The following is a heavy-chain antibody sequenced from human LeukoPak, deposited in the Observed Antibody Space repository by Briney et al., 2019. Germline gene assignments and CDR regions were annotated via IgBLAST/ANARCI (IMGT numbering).Heavy chain of an antibody. V-gene: IGHV3-30*02. Sequence: GGSLRLSCAASGFTFSNYGMHWVRQAPGKGLEWVAFIRYDGSNKYYADSVKGRFTISRDNSKNTLYLQMNSLRAEDTAVYYCAKVFDSSSPISFDYWGQGTLVTVSS. CDR2: IRYDGSNK. J-gene: IGHJ4*02. CDR3: AKVFDSSSPISFDY. D-gene: IGHD6-13*01. CDR1: GFTFSNYG.